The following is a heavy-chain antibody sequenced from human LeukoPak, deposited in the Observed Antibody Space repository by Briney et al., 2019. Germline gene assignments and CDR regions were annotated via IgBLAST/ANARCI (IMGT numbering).Heavy chain of an antibody. CDR3: ARDSSGPWFDP. J-gene: IGHJ5*02. V-gene: IGHV3-23*01. Sequence: GGSLRLSCAASGFVFSSFAMTWVRQAPGKGLEWVSTLSGSGDSTHYAESVKGRFTISRDNSKNTLYLQMNSLRAEDTAVYYCARDSSGPWFDPWGQGTLVTVSS. D-gene: IGHD6-6*01. CDR1: GFVFSSFA. CDR2: LSGSGDST.